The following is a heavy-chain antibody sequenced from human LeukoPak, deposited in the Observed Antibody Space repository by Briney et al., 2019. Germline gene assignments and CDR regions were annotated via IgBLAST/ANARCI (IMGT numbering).Heavy chain of an antibody. CDR2: IIPILGIA. V-gene: IGHV1-69*04. CDR3: ARGRPDDSYCSSTSCYYYYGMDV. CDR1: GGTFISYA. Sequence: SVKVSCKASGGTFISYAISWVRQAPGQGLEWMGRIIPILGIANYAQKFQGRVTITADKSTSTAYMELSSLRSEDAAVYYCARGRPDDSYCSSTSCYYYYGMDVWGQGTTVTVSS. J-gene: IGHJ6*02. D-gene: IGHD2-2*01.